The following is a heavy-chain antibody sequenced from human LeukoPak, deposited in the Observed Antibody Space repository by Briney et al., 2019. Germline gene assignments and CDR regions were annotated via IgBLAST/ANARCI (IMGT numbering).Heavy chain of an antibody. D-gene: IGHD6-19*01. CDR1: GSTVSSNY. V-gene: IGHV3-53*01. CDR2: IYSGGGT. J-gene: IGHJ5*02. CDR3: AAEIAVAGTGHGFEP. Sequence: PGGSLRLSCAASGSTVSSNYMSWVRQAPGKGLEWVSVIYSGGGTYYADSVKGRFTISRDNSKNTLYLQMNSLRAEDTAVYYCAAEIAVAGTGHGFEPWGQGTLVTVSS.